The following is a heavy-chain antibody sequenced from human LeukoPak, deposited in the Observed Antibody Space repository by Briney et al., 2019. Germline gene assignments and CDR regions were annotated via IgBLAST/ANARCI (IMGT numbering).Heavy chain of an antibody. V-gene: IGHV3-23*01. Sequence: GGSLRLSCAASGFTFSSYAMSWVRQAPGKGLEWVSAISGSGGSTYYADSVKGRFTISRDNSKNTLYLQMNSLRAEDTAVYYCASSPGIQPYYLDYWGQGTLVTVSS. J-gene: IGHJ4*02. D-gene: IGHD5-18*01. CDR1: GFTFSSYA. CDR3: ASSPGIQPYYLDY. CDR2: ISGSGGST.